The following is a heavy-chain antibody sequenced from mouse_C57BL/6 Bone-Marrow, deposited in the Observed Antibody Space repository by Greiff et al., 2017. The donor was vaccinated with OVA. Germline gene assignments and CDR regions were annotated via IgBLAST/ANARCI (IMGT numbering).Heavy chain of an antibody. D-gene: IGHD1-1*01. Sequence: QVQLQQPGAELVMPGASVKLSCKASGYTFTSYWMHWVKQRPGQGLEWIGEIDPSDSYTNYNQKFKGKSTLTVDKSSSTAYMHLSSLTSEDSAVYYCAREGYGSSSYYAMDYWGQGTSVTVSS. CDR2: IDPSDSYT. CDR3: AREGYGSSSYYAMDY. V-gene: IGHV1-69*01. CDR1: GYTFTSYW. J-gene: IGHJ4*01.